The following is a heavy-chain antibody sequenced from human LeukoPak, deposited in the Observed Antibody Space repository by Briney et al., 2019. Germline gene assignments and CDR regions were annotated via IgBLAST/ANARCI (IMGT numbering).Heavy chain of an antibody. V-gene: IGHV4-39*01. D-gene: IGHD1-1*01. Sequence: PSETLSLTCGVSGASISSTNWWSWVRQPPGKGLEWIGSIYYSGSTYYNPSLKSRVTISVDTSKNQFSLKLSSVTAADTAVYYCARVGTEDYYFDYWGQGTLVTVSS. J-gene: IGHJ4*02. CDR1: GASISSTNW. CDR3: ARVGTEDYYFDY. CDR2: IYYSGST.